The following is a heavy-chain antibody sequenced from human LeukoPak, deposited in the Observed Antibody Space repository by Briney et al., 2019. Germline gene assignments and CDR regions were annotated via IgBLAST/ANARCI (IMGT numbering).Heavy chain of an antibody. Sequence: GGSLRLSCAASGFTFDEYGMSWVRQVPGKGLEWVSGINWNGGSTGYADSVKGRFTISRDNAKSSLHLQMNSLRAEDTAVYYCGRGPDDAFDIWGQGTMVTVSS. V-gene: IGHV3-20*04. CDR3: GRGPDDAFDI. CDR2: INWNGGST. J-gene: IGHJ3*02. CDR1: GFTFDEYG.